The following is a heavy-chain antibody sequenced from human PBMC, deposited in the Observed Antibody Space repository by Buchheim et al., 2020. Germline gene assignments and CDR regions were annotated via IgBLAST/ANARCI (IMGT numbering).Heavy chain of an antibody. CDR1: GDSIINSSW. CDR3: TRPHPFGVGVD. Sequence: QVRLQESGPGLVKPSGTLSLTCAVSGDSIINSSWWPWVRQPPGKGLEWIGEFSLSGSTNFNPSLKSRVSISLEESKNQFSLNLSSVTAADTALYFCTRPHPFGVGVDWGQGTL. J-gene: IGHJ4*02. D-gene: IGHD3-3*01. V-gene: IGHV4-4*02. CDR2: FSLSGST.